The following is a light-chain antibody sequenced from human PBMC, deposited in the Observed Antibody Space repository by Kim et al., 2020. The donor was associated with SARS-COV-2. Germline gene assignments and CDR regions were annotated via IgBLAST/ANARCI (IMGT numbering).Light chain of an antibody. CDR2: EVT. CDR3: SSYAGSNNFV. Sequence: GESITISCTGASSDIGSYNFVSWYQQRPGKAPKLMIYEVTKRPSGVPDRFSGSKSGNTASLTVSGLQADDEADYYCSSYAGSNNFVFGTGTKVTVL. V-gene: IGLV2-8*01. J-gene: IGLJ1*01. CDR1: SSDIGSYNF.